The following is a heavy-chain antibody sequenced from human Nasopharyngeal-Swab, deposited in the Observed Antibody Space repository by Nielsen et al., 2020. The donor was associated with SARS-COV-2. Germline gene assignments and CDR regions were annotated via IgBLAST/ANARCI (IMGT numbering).Heavy chain of an antibody. CDR2: IYNSGRT. CDR3: ARMVYADY. J-gene: IGHJ4*02. CDR1: GGSISNYY. D-gene: IGHD2-8*01. Sequence: GSLRLSCTVSGGSISNYYWSWIRQPPGKRLEWIGYIYNSGRTTDYNPSLKSRVTISIDTSKKHFSLELTSLTAADTAVYYCARMVYADYWGQGILVTVSS. V-gene: IGHV4-59*01.